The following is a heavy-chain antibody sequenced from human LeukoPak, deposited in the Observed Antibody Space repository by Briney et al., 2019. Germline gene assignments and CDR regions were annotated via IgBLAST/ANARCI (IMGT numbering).Heavy chain of an antibody. CDR2: IKDDGSEK. CDR3: ARRGITISGVLVYHYSGLDV. J-gene: IGHJ6*02. D-gene: IGHD3-3*01. Sequence: PGGSLRLSCAGSGSTFSSHWMNWVRQAPGKGLEWVASIKDDGSEKHFLDSVNGRFAISRDNAKNSLYLQMSSLRAEDTAVYYCARRGITISGVLVYHYSGLDVWGQGTTVTVSS. V-gene: IGHV3-7*02. CDR1: GSTFSSHW.